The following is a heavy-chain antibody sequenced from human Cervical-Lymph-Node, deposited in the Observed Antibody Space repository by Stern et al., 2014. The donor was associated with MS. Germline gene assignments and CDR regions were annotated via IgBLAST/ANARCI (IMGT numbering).Heavy chain of an antibody. CDR2: IYYSGST. CDR3: AREGGGYHSFDY. J-gene: IGHJ4*02. D-gene: IGHD3-22*01. V-gene: IGHV4-59*01. Sequence: VQLVQSGPGLVKPSETLSLTCTVSGGSISSYYWSWIRQPPGKGLEWIGYIYYSGSTNYNPSLKSRVTISVDTSKNQFSLKLSSVTAADTAVYYCAREGGGYHSFDYWGQGTLVTVSS. CDR1: GGSISSYY.